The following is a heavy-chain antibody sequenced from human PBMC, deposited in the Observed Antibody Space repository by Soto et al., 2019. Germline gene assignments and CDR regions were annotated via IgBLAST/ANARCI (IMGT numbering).Heavy chain of an antibody. CDR1: GGTFSNHL. Sequence: SVKVSCKASGGTFSNHLISWVRQAPGQGLDWLGTIFPFFGSLKYAQKLPGRVTLSADRSTSTAYMELSSLRSDDTAVYYCASGSLYGSGSYPVDYWGQGTLVTVSS. D-gene: IGHD3-10*01. CDR2: IFPFFGSL. V-gene: IGHV1-69*06. J-gene: IGHJ4*01. CDR3: ASGSLYGSGSYPVDY.